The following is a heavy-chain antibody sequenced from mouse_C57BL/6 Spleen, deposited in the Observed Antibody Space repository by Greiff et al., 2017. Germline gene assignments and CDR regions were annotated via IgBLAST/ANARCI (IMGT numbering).Heavy chain of an antibody. CDR2: IYPSDSET. J-gene: IGHJ3*01. CDR1: GYTFTSYW. CDR3: ARLGGPAWFAY. V-gene: IGHV1-61*01. Sequence: VQLQQPGAELVRPGSSVKLSCKASGYTFTSYWMDWVKQRPGQGLEWIGNIYPSDSETHYNQKFKDKATLTVDKSSSTAYMPRSSRTSEDAAVYYCARLGGPAWFAYWGQGTLVTVSA.